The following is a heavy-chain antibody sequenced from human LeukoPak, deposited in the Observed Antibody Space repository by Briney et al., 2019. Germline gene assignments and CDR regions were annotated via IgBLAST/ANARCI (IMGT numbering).Heavy chain of an antibody. J-gene: IGHJ4*02. CDR2: IYTSGST. V-gene: IGHV4-4*07. Sequence: SETLSLTRTLSGRSISIYYWSWIRPPARKGLEWIGCIYTSGSTPHNPSLKSRVTISVHTSKNQLSRKLISVTAAHTPVYYCARDLGIAAVDSYYFDNWGEGALVTVSS. CDR3: ARDLGIAAVDSYYFDN. D-gene: IGHD6-13*01. CDR1: GRSISIYY.